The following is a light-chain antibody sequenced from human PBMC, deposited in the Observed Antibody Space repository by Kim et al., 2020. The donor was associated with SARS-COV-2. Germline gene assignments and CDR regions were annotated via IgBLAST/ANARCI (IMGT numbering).Light chain of an antibody. Sequence: SYELTQPPSVSVSPGQTASITCSGDKLGDKYACWYQQKPGQSPVLVIYQDSKRPSGIPERFSGSNSGNTAPLTISGTQAMDEADYYCQAWVSSLWVFGGG. CDR2: QDS. CDR1: KLGDKY. J-gene: IGLJ3*02. CDR3: QAWVSSLWV. V-gene: IGLV3-1*01.